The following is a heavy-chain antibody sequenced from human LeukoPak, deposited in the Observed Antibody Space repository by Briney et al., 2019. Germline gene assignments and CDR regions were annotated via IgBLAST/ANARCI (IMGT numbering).Heavy chain of an antibody. J-gene: IGHJ6*02. V-gene: IGHV1-8*01. CDR2: MNPNSGNT. CDR3: ARSLIVVVLSSYYYYYGMDV. Sequence: ASVKVSCKASGYTFTSYDINWVRQATGQGLEWMGWMNPNSGNTGYAQKFQGRVTMTRNTSISTAYMELSSLRSEDTAVYYCARSLIVVVLSSYYYYYGMDVWGQGTTATVSS. D-gene: IGHD3-22*01. CDR1: GYTFTSYD.